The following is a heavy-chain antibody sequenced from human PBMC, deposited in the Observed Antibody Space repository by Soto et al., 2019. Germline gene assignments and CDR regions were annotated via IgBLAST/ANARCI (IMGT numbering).Heavy chain of an antibody. J-gene: IGHJ4*02. Sequence: GESLKISCKGSGYSFTSYWIGWVRQMPGKGLEWMGIIYPGDSGTRYSPSFQGQVTISADKSISTAYLQWSSLKASDTAMYYCAKGAGLLEYCGGDCYPGHFDYWGQGTLVTVSS. V-gene: IGHV5-51*01. CDR1: GYSFTSYW. CDR3: AKGAGLLEYCGGDCYPGHFDY. D-gene: IGHD2-21*02. CDR2: IYPGDSGT.